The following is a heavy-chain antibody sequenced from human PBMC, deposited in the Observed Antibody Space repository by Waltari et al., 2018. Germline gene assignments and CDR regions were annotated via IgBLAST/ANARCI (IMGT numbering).Heavy chain of an antibody. V-gene: IGHV4-39*07. J-gene: IGHJ6*04. CDR2: IYYSGST. CDR3: ARGLS. CDR1: GGSISNSSYY. Sequence: QLQLQESGPGLVKPSETLSLTCTVSGGSISNSSYYWGWIRQPPGTGLEWIGSIYYSGSTYYNPSLKCRVTISVDTSKNQFSLKLSSVTAADTAVYYCARGLSWGKGTTVTISS.